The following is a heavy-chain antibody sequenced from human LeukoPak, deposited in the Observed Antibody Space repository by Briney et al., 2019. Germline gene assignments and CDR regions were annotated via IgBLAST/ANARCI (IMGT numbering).Heavy chain of an antibody. CDR2: ISISSSTI. CDR1: GFTFSNYA. Sequence: GGSLRLSCAASGFTFSNYAMNWVRQAPGKGLEWLSYISISSSTIYYADSVKGRFTISRDNAKKTLFLQMNSLGDEDTAVYYCARGETAVTSYLHFWGQGTLVTVSS. V-gene: IGHV3-48*02. D-gene: IGHD4-17*01. J-gene: IGHJ4*02. CDR3: ARGETAVTSYLHF.